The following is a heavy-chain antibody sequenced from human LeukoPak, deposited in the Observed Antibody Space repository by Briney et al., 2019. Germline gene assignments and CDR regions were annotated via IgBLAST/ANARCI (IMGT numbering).Heavy chain of an antibody. D-gene: IGHD3-10*01. CDR3: VKSDYYYSGPSN. Sequence: GGSLRLSCAASGFTFGDYALQWVRQPPGKGLEWVSGISWNSSYLGYADSVKGRFTISRDNAKNSLYLQMNSLRAEDTALYYCVKSDYYYSGPSNWGQGTLVTVSS. CDR1: GFTFGDYA. CDR2: ISWNSSYL. J-gene: IGHJ4*02. V-gene: IGHV3-9*01.